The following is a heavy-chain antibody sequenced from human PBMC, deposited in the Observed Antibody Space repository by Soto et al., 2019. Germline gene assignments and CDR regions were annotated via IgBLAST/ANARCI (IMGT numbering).Heavy chain of an antibody. CDR1: GGSISSYY. D-gene: IGHD3-10*01. CDR2: IYYSGST. Sequence: SETLSLTCTVSGGSISSYYWSWIRQPPGKGLEWIGYIYYSGSTNYNPSLKSRVTISVDTSKNQFSLKLSSVTAADTAVYYCARAWVRGVPPYNWFDPWGQGTLVTVSS. V-gene: IGHV4-59*01. J-gene: IGHJ5*02. CDR3: ARAWVRGVPPYNWFDP.